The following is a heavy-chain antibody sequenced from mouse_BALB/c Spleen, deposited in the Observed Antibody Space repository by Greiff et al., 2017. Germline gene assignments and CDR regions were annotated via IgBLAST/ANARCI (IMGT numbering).Heavy chain of an antibody. Sequence: VQLVESGPGLVQPSQSLSITCTVSGFSLTSYGVHWVRQSPGKGLEWLGVIWSGGSTDYNAAFISRLSISKDNSKSQVFFKMNSLQANDTAIYYCARRDGYYVRGGMDYWGQGTSVTVSS. V-gene: IGHV2-2*02. J-gene: IGHJ4*01. D-gene: IGHD2-3*01. CDR3: ARRDGYYVRGGMDY. CDR2: IWSGGST. CDR1: GFSLTSYG.